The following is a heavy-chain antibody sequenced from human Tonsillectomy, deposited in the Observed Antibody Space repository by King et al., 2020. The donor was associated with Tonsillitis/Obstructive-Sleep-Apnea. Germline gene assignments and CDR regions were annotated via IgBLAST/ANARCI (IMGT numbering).Heavy chain of an antibody. D-gene: IGHD4-17*01. Sequence: QLQESGPGLVKPSETLSLTCTVSGGSISSYYWSWIRQPPGKGLEWIGYIYYSGSTNYNPSLKSRVTISVYTSKNQFSLKLSSLTAADTAGYYCAAGRTTVTTGYWGQGTLVTVSS. CDR2: IYYSGST. V-gene: IGHV4-59*01. CDR3: AAGRTTVTTGY. J-gene: IGHJ4*02. CDR1: GGSISSYY.